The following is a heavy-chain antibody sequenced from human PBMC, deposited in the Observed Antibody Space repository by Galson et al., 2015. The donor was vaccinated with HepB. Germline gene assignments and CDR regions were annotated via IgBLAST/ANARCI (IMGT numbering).Heavy chain of an antibody. J-gene: IGHJ4*02. D-gene: IGHD2-2*01. Sequence: SLRLSCAASGFTFGIYWMSWVRQAPGKGLEWVASIRQDGSEKYYVDSVKGRFTISRDNAKRSLNLQMSGLRAEDTAVYYCARACSTTTCYFIFNYWGQGTLVTVSS. V-gene: IGHV3-7*03. CDR3: ARACSTTTCYFIFNY. CDR1: GFTFGIYW. CDR2: IRQDGSEK.